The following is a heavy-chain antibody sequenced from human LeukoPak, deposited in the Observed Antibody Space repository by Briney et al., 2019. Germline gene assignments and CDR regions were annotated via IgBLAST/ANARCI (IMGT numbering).Heavy chain of an antibody. CDR3: ARAPDPGAFDI. CDR2: ITTSSSYI. Sequence: GGSLRLSCAASGFTFSSYSMNWVRQAPGKGLEWVSYITTSSSYIYYGDSVKGRFTISRDNSKNSLYLQMNSLRAEDTAVYYCARAPDPGAFDIWGQGTMVTVSS. D-gene: IGHD1-1*01. J-gene: IGHJ3*02. V-gene: IGHV3-21*01. CDR1: GFTFSSYS.